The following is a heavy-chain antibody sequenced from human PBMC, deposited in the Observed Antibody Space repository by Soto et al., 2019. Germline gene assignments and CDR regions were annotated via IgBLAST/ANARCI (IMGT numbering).Heavy chain of an antibody. CDR3: ARQGSNGAYYYYGMDA. J-gene: IGHJ6*02. Sequence: PGESLKISCQGSGYRFSSYWIAWVRQMPGKGLEWMGIIYPGDSDTIYSPSFQRQVTFSVDKSTSTAYLQWSSLKASDTAMYYCARQGSNGAYYYYGMDAWGQGTTVTVSS. D-gene: IGHD2-8*01. V-gene: IGHV5-51*01. CDR1: GYRFSSYW. CDR2: IYPGDSDT.